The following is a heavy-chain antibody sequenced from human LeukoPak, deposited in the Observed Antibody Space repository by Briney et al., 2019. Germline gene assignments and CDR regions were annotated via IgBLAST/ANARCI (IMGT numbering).Heavy chain of an antibody. Sequence: ASVKVSFKASGGTFSSYAISWVRQAPGQGLEWMGGIIPIFGTANYAQKFQGRVTITTDESTSTAYMELSSLRSEDTAVYYCARGPIMDPNYFDYWGQGTLVTVSS. V-gene: IGHV1-69*05. CDR3: ARGPIMDPNYFDY. CDR1: GGTFSSYA. CDR2: IIPIFGTA. D-gene: IGHD2-8*01. J-gene: IGHJ4*02.